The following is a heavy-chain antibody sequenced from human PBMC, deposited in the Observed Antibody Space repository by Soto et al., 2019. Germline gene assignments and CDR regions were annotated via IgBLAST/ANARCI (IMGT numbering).Heavy chain of an antibody. J-gene: IGHJ6*02. D-gene: IGHD4-17*01. CDR1: GSTFNSYG. CDR2: ITARHGST. V-gene: IGHV1-18*01. Sequence: ASGKVSCKASGSTFNSYGIIWVRQAPGQGLEWMGWITARHGSTNYAQKLQGRVTMTTDTSTSTAYMELSSLRSDDTAVYCGAIDYGEERAPQIYVMDVSGQGTTVTVSS. CDR3: AIDYGEERAPQIYVMDV.